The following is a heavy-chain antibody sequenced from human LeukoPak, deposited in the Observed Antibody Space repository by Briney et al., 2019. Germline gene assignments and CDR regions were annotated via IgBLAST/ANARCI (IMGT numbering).Heavy chain of an antibody. CDR2: IYSGGST. CDR3: ARDGSRTPFDY. D-gene: IGHD1-26*01. CDR1: GVTVSSNY. V-gene: IGHV3-53*05. J-gene: IGHJ4*02. Sequence: PGGSLRLSCAASGVTVSSNYMSWVRQAPGKGLEWVSVIYSGGSTYYADSVKGRFTISRDNSKNTLYLQMNSLRAEDTAVYYCARDGSRTPFDYWGQGTLVTVSS.